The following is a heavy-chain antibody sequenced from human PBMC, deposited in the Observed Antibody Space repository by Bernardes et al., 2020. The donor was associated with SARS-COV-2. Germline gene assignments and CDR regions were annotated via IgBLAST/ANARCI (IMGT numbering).Heavy chain of an antibody. CDR1: GFTFGRYS. Sequence: GSLRLSCAASGFTFGRYSMTWVRQAPGKGLEWVSSISSRSSYIYYADSVEGRFTISRDDAENSLYLQMNSLRAEDTGVYYCARVPLISDWYILWFFDLWGRGTLVTVSS. CDR3: ARVPLISDWYILWFFDL. J-gene: IGHJ2*01. V-gene: IGHV3-21*06. D-gene: IGHD6-19*01. CDR2: ISSRSSYI.